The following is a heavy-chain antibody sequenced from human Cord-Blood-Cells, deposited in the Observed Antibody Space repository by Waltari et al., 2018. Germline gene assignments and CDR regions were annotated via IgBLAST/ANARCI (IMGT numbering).Heavy chain of an antibody. CDR1: GSTLTELS. J-gene: IGHJ3*02. CDR3: ATDLLSGSYRVWQI. V-gene: IGHV1-24*01. D-gene: IGHD1-26*01. CDR2: FDPEDGET. Sequence: QVQLVHSGAEVKKPGASVKVSCKVSGSTLTELSMHWVRQAPGKGLEWMGGFDPEDGETIYAQKFQGRVTMTEDTSTDTAYMELSSLRSEDTAVYYCATDLLSGSYRVWQIWGQGTMVTVSS.